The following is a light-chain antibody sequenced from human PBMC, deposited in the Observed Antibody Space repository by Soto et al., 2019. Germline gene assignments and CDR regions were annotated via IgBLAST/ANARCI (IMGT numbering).Light chain of an antibody. J-gene: IGKJ1*01. V-gene: IGKV3-15*01. Sequence: EISMTHSPATLAVSPGDTATLSCRASQSLGGNLAWYQQKPGQAPRLLIFRASSRARGVPARFSASGSGTEFTLTISGLQSEDFAVYYCQQYSNWTPWTFGPGTKVDI. CDR1: QSLGGN. CDR2: RAS. CDR3: QQYSNWTPWT.